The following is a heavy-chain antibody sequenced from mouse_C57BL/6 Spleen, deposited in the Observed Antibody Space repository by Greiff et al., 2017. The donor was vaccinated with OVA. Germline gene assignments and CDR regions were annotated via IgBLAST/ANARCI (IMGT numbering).Heavy chain of an antibody. D-gene: IGHD4-1*01. V-gene: IGHV1-75*01. Sequence: VKLMESGPELVKPGASGRGAWKASPPPTTYYNINWVKQRPGQGLEWIGWIFPGSGSTYYNEKFKGKATLTVDKSSSTAYMLLSSLTSEDSAVYFCARRELGFDYWGQGTTLTVSS. CDR1: PPPTTYYN. CDR3: ARRELGFDY. CDR2: IFPGSGST. J-gene: IGHJ2*01.